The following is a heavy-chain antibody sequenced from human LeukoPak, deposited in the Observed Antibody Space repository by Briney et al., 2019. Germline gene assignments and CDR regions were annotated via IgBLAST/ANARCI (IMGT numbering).Heavy chain of an antibody. J-gene: IGHJ4*02. Sequence: GRSLRLSCAASGFTFSTYAMHWVRQAPGKGLEWVAVISYDGSSKYYADSVKGRFTISRDNSKNTLYLQMNSLRVEDTAVYYCARNPTSYSSSHLKYWGQGTLVTVSS. CDR2: ISYDGSSK. CDR1: GFTFSTYA. CDR3: ARNPTSYSSSHLKY. D-gene: IGHD6-13*01. V-gene: IGHV3-30*04.